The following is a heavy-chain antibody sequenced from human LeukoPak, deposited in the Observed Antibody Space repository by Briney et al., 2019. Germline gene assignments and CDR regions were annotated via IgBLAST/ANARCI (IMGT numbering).Heavy chain of an antibody. J-gene: IGHJ6*03. CDR2: ISGSGGST. D-gene: IGHD2-2*02. V-gene: IGHV3-23*01. CDR3: AKVIYPYYYYYMDV. Sequence: GGSLRLSCAASGFTFSSYGMSWVRQAPGKGLEWVSAISGSGGSTYYADSVKGRFTISRDNSKNTLYLQMNSLRAEDTAVYYCAKVIYPYYYYYMDVWGKGTTVTVSS. CDR1: GFTFSSYG.